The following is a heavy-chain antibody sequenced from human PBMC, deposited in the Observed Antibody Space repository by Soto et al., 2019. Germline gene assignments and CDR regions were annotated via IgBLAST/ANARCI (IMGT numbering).Heavy chain of an antibody. CDR3: ARDYYLSDYYYYGMDV. Sequence: GGSLRLSCAASGFTFSSYAMHWVRQAPGKGLEWVAVISYDGSNKYYADSVKGRFTISRDNSKNTLYLQMNSLRAEDTAVYYCARDYYLSDYYYYGMDVWGQGTTVTVSS. V-gene: IGHV3-30-3*01. CDR1: GFTFSSYA. J-gene: IGHJ6*02. D-gene: IGHD3-22*01. CDR2: ISYDGSNK.